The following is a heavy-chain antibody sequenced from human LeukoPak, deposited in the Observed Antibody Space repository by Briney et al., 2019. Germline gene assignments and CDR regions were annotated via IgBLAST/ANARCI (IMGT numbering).Heavy chain of an antibody. CDR2: IYSGGST. D-gene: IGHD3-16*01. V-gene: IGHV3-53*01. J-gene: IGHJ4*02. CDR3: ARGGGARYFDY. CDR1: GFTVSSNY. Sequence: PGGSLRLSCAASGFTVSSNYMSWVRQALGKGLEWVSVIYSGGSTYYADSVKGRFTISRDNSKNTLYLQMNSLRAGDTAVYYCARGGGARYFDYWGQGTLVTVSS.